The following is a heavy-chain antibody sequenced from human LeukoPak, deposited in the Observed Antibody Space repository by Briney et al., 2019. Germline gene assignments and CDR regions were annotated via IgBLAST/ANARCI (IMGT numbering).Heavy chain of an antibody. CDR1: GFTFSSYS. CDR2: IGSSSIIK. J-gene: IGHJ6*03. Sequence: GGSLRLSCAASGFTFSSYSMNWVRQAPGKGLEWLSYIGSSSIIKYYADSVKGRFTISRDIAKNSLYLHMSSLRAEDTAVYYCARDLGGRYYDMDVWGKGTTVTVSS. D-gene: IGHD3-16*01. V-gene: IGHV3-48*01. CDR3: ARDLGGRYYDMDV.